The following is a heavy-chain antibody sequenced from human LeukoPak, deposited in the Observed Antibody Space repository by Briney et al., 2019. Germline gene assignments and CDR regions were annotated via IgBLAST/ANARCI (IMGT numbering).Heavy chain of an antibody. CDR2: ISSSSSSTI. J-gene: IGHJ3*02. CDR3: AKDDSGSLASIAFDI. D-gene: IGHD1-26*01. CDR1: GFTFSSYS. Sequence: GGSLRLSCAASGFTFSSYSMNWVRQAPGKGLEWVSYISSSSSSTIYYADSVKGRFTISRDNAKNSLYLQMNSLRAEDMALYYCAKDDSGSLASIAFDIWGQGTMVTVSS. V-gene: IGHV3-48*04.